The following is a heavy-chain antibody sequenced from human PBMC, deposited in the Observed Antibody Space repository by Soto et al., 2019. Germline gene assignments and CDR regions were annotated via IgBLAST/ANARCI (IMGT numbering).Heavy chain of an antibody. Sequence: EVQLLESGGDLVQPGGSLRLSCAASGFTFSSYAMSWVRQAPGKGLEWVSVITAGGGAYYADSVKGRFTISRDKSRNTLYLEMDTLPAEDTDIYYCAKDPPRSQGDAFDIWGQGTIVTVSS. CDR1: GFTFSSYA. CDR2: ITAGGGA. J-gene: IGHJ3*02. V-gene: IGHV3-23*01. D-gene: IGHD4-17*01. CDR3: AKDPPRSQGDAFDI.